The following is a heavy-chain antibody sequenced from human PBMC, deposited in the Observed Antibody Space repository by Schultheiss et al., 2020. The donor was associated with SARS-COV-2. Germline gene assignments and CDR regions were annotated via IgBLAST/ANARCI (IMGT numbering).Heavy chain of an antibody. CDR3: ARGYSGWSNAFDI. D-gene: IGHD6-19*01. V-gene: IGHV4-34*01. Sequence: GSLRLSCAVYGGSFSGYYWSWIRQPPGKGLEWIGEINHSGSTNYNPSLKSRVTISVDTSKNQFSLKLSSVTAADTAVYYCARGYSGWSNAFDIWGQGTMVTVSS. J-gene: IGHJ3*02. CDR1: GGSFSGYY. CDR2: INHSGST.